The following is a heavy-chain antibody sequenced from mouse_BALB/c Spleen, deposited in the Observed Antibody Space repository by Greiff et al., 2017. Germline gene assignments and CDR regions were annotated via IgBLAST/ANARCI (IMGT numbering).Heavy chain of an antibody. Sequence: EVQLVESGGGLVQPGGSRKLSCAASGFTFSDYGMAWVRQAPGKGPEWVAFISNLAYSIYYADTVTGRFTISRENAKNTLYLEMSSLRSEDTAMYYCARTHYYGSSSYWYFDVWGAGTTVTVSS. CDR3: ARTHYYGSSSYWYFDV. J-gene: IGHJ1*01. V-gene: IGHV5-15*02. CDR1: GFTFSDYG. D-gene: IGHD1-1*01. CDR2: ISNLAYSI.